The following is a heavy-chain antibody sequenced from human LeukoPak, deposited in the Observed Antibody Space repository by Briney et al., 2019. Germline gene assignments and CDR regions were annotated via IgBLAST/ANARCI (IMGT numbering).Heavy chain of an antibody. Sequence: GGSLRLSCAASGFTFSSYSMSWVRQAPGKGLEWVANIKQDGSEKYYVDSVKGRFTISRDNAKNSLYLQMNSLRAEDTAVYYCARPGDYYDSSGYNYWGQGTLVTVSS. CDR1: GFTFSSYS. CDR2: IKQDGSEK. V-gene: IGHV3-7*01. CDR3: ARPGDYYDSSGYNY. D-gene: IGHD3-22*01. J-gene: IGHJ4*02.